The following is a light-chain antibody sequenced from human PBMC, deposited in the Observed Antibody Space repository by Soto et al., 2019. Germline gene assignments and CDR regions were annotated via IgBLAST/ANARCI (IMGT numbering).Light chain of an antibody. V-gene: IGLV2-14*01. CDR3: SSYTGSGDV. CDR1: SSDVGGYNY. Sequence: QSVLTQPASVSGSPGQSITLSCTGTSSDVGGYNYVSWYQQYPGKAPKLIIYEVSNRPSGVSNRFSGSKSVNTASLTISGLQAEDEADYYCSSYTGSGDVFGTGTKVTVL. J-gene: IGLJ1*01. CDR2: EVS.